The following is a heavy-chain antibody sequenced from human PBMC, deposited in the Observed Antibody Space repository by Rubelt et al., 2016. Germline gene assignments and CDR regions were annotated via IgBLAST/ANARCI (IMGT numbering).Heavy chain of an antibody. D-gene: IGHD1-26*01. V-gene: IGHV4-34*01. J-gene: IGHJ4*02. CDR3: ARGFRKVGATAY. CDR2: INHSGST. Sequence: QVQLQQWGAGLLKPSETLSLTCAVYGGSFSGYYWSWIRQPPGKGLEWIGEINHSGSTNYNPSLKRRVTISVDTSKNQFSLKLSSVTAADTAVYYCARGFRKVGATAYWGQGTLVTVSS. CDR1: GGSFSGYY.